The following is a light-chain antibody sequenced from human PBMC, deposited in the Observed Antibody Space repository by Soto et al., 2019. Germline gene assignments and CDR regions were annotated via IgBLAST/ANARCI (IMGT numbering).Light chain of an antibody. V-gene: IGKV3-15*01. J-gene: IGKJ1*01. CDR3: QQYGNWPPWT. CDR2: SAS. CDR1: QSVRSS. Sequence: EIVMTHCPCTLSVSPFETSTLSCSASQSVRSSLAWYQHKPGQAPRLLIHSASFRATGIPARFRGSGSGTEFTLTITSLQSEDFAVYYCQQYGNWPPWTFGQGTKVDI.